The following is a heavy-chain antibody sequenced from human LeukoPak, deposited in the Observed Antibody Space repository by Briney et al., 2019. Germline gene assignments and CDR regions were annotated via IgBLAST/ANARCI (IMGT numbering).Heavy chain of an antibody. V-gene: IGHV3-20*04. CDR1: GFTFDDYG. Sequence: PGGSLRLSCAASGFTFDDYGMSWVRQAPGKGLEWVSGINWNGGSTGYADSVKGRFTISRDNSKNTLYLLMNSLRAEDTAVYYCVKEGYGTTWNADFDYWGQGTLVTVSS. CDR2: INWNGGST. D-gene: IGHD6-13*01. CDR3: VKEGYGTTWNADFDY. J-gene: IGHJ4*02.